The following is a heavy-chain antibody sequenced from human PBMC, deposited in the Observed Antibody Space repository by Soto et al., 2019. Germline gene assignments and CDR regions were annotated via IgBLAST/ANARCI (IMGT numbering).Heavy chain of an antibody. CDR1: GFTLSNYG. CDR3: AKSFTQSNFWRAYRHKTHFDY. J-gene: IGHJ4*02. CDR2: ISGAGDTT. Sequence: EVRLLESGGGLVQPGGSLRLSCEGSGFTLSNYGMDWVRQAPGKGLEWISFISGAGDTTYYADSVKGRFIISRDNSKNTLYLQMNSLRAEDTAIYYCAKSFTQSNFWRAYRHKTHFDYWGQGALVTVTS. V-gene: IGHV3-23*01. D-gene: IGHD3-3*01.